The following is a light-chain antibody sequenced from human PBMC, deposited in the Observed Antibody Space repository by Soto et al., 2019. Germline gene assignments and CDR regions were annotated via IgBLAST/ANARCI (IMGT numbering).Light chain of an antibody. J-gene: IGLJ1*01. CDR2: GNT. Sequence: QSVLTQPPSVSGAPGQRVTISCTGSSSNIGAGFDVHWYQQLPATAPKLLIYGNTNRPSGVPDRFSGSKSGTSASLTITGLQAEDEADYYCQSYDNSLSAFYVFGNGTRSPS. V-gene: IGLV1-40*01. CDR1: SSNIGAGFD. CDR3: QSYDNSLSAFYV.